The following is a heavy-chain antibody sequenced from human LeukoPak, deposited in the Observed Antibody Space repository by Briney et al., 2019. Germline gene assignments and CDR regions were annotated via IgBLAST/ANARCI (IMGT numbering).Heavy chain of an antibody. CDR2: INPSGGST. D-gene: IGHD6-19*01. V-gene: IGHV1-46*01. J-gene: IGHJ4*02. Sequence: GASVKVSCKASGYTFTSYGISWVRQAPGQGLEWMGIINPSGGSTSYAQKFQGRVTMTRDTSTSTVYMELSSLRSEDTAVYYCARDPSPVYSSGWYPDYWGQGTLVTVSS. CDR3: ARDPSPVYSSGWYPDY. CDR1: GYTFTSYG.